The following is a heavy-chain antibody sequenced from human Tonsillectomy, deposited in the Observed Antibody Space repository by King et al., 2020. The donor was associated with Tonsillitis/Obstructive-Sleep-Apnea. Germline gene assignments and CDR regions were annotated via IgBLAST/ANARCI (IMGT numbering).Heavy chain of an antibody. CDR2: INHSGST. CDR1: GGSFSGYY. Sequence: VQLQQWGAGLLKPSETLSLTCAVYGGSFSGYYWSWIRQPPGKRLEWIGEINHSGSTNYNPSLKSRVTISVDTSKNQFSLKLSSVTAADTAEYYCARGEGVVVVPAANFDYWGQGTLVTVSS. V-gene: IGHV4-34*01. D-gene: IGHD2-2*01. CDR3: ARGEGVVVVPAANFDY. J-gene: IGHJ4*02.